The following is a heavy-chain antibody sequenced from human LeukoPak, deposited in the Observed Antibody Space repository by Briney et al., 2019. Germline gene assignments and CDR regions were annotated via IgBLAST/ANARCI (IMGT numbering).Heavy chain of an antibody. CDR1: GCTFTSYD. D-gene: IGHD6-19*01. Sequence: GASVKVSCKASGCTFTSYDINWVRQATGQGLEWMGWMNPNSGNTGYVEKFQGRVNMTRDASISTAYMELSSLRSEDTAVYYCARGFTSGWYANWFDPWGQGTLVTVSS. CDR2: MNPNSGNT. J-gene: IGHJ5*02. CDR3: ARGFTSGWYANWFDP. V-gene: IGHV1-8*01.